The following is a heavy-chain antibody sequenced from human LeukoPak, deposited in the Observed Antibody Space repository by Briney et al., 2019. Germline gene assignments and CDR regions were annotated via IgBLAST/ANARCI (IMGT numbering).Heavy chain of an antibody. V-gene: IGHV3-21*06. CDR1: GFTFSSFN. D-gene: IGHD3-3*02. CDR3: ARAPPSHVSASAVDY. CDR2: ISSTSTYI. Sequence: GGSLRLSCAASGFTFSSFNMNWVRQAPGKGLEWVSSISSTSTYIYYADSVKGRFTISGDNTKNSLYLQMNSLRAEDTAVYYCARAPPSHVSASAVDYRGQGTLVTVSS. J-gene: IGHJ4*02.